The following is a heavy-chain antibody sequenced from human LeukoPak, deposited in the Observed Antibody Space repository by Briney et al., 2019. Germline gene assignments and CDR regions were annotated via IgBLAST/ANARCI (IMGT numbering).Heavy chain of an antibody. D-gene: IGHD2-8*01. CDR2: IYSGGST. J-gene: IGHJ3*02. CDR3: ARVALYALDI. V-gene: IGHV3-53*01. Sequence: GGSLRLSCAASGFTVSNFYMTWVRQAPGKGLEWVSVIYSGGSTYYADSVKGRFTISRDNSKNTLSLQMSSLRAEDTAVYYCARVALYALDIWGQGTMVTVSS. CDR1: GFTVSNFY.